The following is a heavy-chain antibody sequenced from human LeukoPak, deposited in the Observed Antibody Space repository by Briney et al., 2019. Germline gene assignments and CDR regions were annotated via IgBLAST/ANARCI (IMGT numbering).Heavy chain of an antibody. CDR3: AKDIGIEPYSSGMDY. V-gene: IGHV3-9*01. CDR1: GFTFDDYA. D-gene: IGHD6-19*01. J-gene: IGHJ4*02. CDR2: ISWNSGSI. Sequence: GGSLRLSCAASGFTFDDYAMHWVRQAPGKGLEWVSGISWNSGSIGYADSVKGRFTISRDNAKNSLYLQMNSLRAEDTALYYCAKDIGIEPYSSGMDYWGRGTLVTVSS.